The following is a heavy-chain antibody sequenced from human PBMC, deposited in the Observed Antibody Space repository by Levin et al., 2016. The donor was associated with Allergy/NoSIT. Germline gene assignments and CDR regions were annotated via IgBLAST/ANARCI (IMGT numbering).Heavy chain of an antibody. Sequence: WIRQPPGKGLEWIGYIYYSGSTNYNPSLKSRVTISVDTSKNQFSLKLSSVTAADTAVYYCARMNSGYDYAFDIWGQGTMVTVSS. CDR2: IYYSGST. V-gene: IGHV4-59*01. D-gene: IGHD5-12*01. J-gene: IGHJ3*02. CDR3: ARMNSGYDYAFDI.